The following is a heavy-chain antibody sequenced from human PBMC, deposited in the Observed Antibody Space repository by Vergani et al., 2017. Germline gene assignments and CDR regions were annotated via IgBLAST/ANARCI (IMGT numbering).Heavy chain of an antibody. J-gene: IGHJ4*02. CDR2: IYYSGLT. CDR1: ADSISSGSYY. V-gene: IGHV4-39*01. CDR3: ARQRPGSGWSPGDFDD. Sequence: QLQLQQSGPGLVKPSETLFLTCTVSADSISSGSYYWGWIRQPPGKSLEWIGCIYYSGLTDYNPSLKRRVAISVDTSKNQFSLKVTSVTAAATAVYFCARQRPGSGWSPGDFDDWGQGILVTVSS. D-gene: IGHD6-19*01.